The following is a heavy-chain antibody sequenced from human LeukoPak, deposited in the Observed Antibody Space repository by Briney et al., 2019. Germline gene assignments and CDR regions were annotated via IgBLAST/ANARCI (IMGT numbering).Heavy chain of an antibody. CDR1: GGSISSYY. J-gene: IGHJ6*03. Sequence: PSETLSLTCTVSGGSISSYYWSWIRQPPGKGLEWIGYIYYSGSTNYNPSLKSRVTISVDTSKNQFSLKLSSVAAADTAVYYCARDSISRGSWYLWQAYYYYYMDVWGKGTTVTVSS. CDR3: ARDSISRGSWYLWQAYYYYYMDV. V-gene: IGHV4-59*01. CDR2: IYYSGST. D-gene: IGHD6-13*01.